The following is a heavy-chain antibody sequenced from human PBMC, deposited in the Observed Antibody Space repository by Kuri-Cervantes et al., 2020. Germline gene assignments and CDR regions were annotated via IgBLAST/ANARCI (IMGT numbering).Heavy chain of an antibody. V-gene: IGHV1-8*01. D-gene: IGHD6-13*01. CDR3: ARGPPAAAGTLNY. J-gene: IGHJ4*02. Sequence: ASVKVSCKASGYTFTSYDINWVRQATGQGLEWMGWMSPNSGSTGYAQKFQGRVTMTRNTSISTAYMELSSLRSEDTAVYYCARGPPAAAGTLNYWGQGTLVTVSS. CDR1: GYTFTSYD. CDR2: MSPNSGST.